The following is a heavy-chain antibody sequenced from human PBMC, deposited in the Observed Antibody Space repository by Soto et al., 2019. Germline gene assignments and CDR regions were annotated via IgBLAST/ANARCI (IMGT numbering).Heavy chain of an antibody. V-gene: IGHV4-4*07. J-gene: IGHJ6*02. CDR1: GGSISSYY. CDR2: IYTSGST. CDR3: ARDPRTESDFYYYGMDV. Sequence: SETLSLTCTVSGGSISSYYWSWIRQPAGKGLEWIGRIYTSGSTNYNPSLKSRVTMSVDTSKNQFSLKLSSVTAADTAVYYCARDPRTESDFYYYGMDVWGQGTTVTVSS.